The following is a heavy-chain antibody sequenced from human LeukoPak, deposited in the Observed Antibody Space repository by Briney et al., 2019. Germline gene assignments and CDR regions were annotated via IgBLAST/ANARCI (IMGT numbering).Heavy chain of an antibody. CDR2: INPNSGGT. CDR1: GYTFTGYY. D-gene: IGHD3-3*01. V-gene: IGHV1-2*02. CDR3: ARDRGIFGVVIDYYFMVV. J-gene: IGHJ6*03. Sequence: ASVKVSCKASGYTFTGYYMHWVRQAPGQGREWMGWINPNSGGTNYVQKFQGRVTITRDTSISTAYMELSRQSYDDTAAAHSARDRGIFGVVIDYYFMVVWGKGTTVTVSS.